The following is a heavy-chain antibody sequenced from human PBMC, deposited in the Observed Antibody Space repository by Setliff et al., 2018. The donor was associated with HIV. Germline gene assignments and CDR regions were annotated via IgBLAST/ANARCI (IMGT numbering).Heavy chain of an antibody. D-gene: IGHD3-10*01. CDR3: VRGGILLWFGEFS. CDR1: GISFSHAW. J-gene: IGHJ5*01. V-gene: IGHV3-15*01. CDR2: IKSKGDGGTA. Sequence: PGGSLRLSCAATGISFSHAWMHWVRQTPGKGLEWIGLIKSKGDGGTADYAANVKGRFNVSRDDSRDMVHLQMKSLRAEDTAVYCCVRGGILLWFGEFSWGQGTLVTVSS.